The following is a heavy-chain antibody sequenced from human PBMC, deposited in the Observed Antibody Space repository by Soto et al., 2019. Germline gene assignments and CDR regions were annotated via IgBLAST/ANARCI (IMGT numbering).Heavy chain of an antibody. J-gene: IGHJ4*02. CDR3: ARSYYDSSGYYYDMDH. Sequence: PGESLKISCKGSGYIFTTYWIAWVRQMPGKGLEWMGIIFPRDSDTRYSPSFQGQVTISADKSLSTAYLQWSSLEASDTAMYYCARSYYDSSGYYYDMDHWGQGTQVTVS. D-gene: IGHD3-22*01. V-gene: IGHV5-51*01. CDR1: GYIFTTYW. CDR2: IFPRDSDT.